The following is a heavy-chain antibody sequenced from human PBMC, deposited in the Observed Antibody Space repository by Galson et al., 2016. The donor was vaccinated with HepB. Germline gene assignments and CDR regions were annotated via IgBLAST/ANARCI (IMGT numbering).Heavy chain of an antibody. CDR1: GFTFSNYG. CDR2: ISRSGDST. V-gene: IGHV3-23*01. Sequence: SLRLSCAASGFTFSNYGMTWVRQAPGKGLEVVSGISRSGDSTDYADSVKGRFTISRDNSKNTLSLQMNSLTADDTAIYYCVQGGTAPAVWGKGTTVTVSS. J-gene: IGHJ6*04. CDR3: VQGGTAPAV.